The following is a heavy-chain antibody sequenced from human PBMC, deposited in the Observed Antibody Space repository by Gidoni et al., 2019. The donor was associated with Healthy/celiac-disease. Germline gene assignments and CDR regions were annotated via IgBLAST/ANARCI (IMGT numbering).Heavy chain of an antibody. D-gene: IGHD3-3*01. Sequence: EVQLLESGGDLVQPGGSLRLSCAASGFTFSSYAMSCVRQAPGKGLEWVSAISGSGGSTYYADSVKGRFTISRDNSKNTLYLQMNSLRAEDTAVYYCAKDVQTYYDFWSGYSGYYFDYWGQGTLVTVSS. CDR3: AKDVQTYYDFWSGYSGYYFDY. CDR2: ISGSGGST. CDR1: GFTFSSYA. V-gene: IGHV3-23*01. J-gene: IGHJ4*02.